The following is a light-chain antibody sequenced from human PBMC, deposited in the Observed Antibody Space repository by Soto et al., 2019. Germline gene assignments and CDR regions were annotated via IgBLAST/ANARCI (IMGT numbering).Light chain of an antibody. J-gene: IGLJ2*01. CDR2: SNS. V-gene: IGLV1-44*01. CDR1: SSNIGYNP. CDR3: AAWDDSLNGVV. Sequence: QSVLTQPPSASGSPGQRVTICCSRSSSNIGYNPVNWYQHLPGTAPKLLMYSNSQRPSRVPDRFSGSKSGTSASLAISGLQSEDEADYYCAAWDDSLNGVVFGGGTKLTVL.